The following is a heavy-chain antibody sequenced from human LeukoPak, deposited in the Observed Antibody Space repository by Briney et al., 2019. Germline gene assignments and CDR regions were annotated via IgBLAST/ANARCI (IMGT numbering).Heavy chain of an antibody. CDR3: ARGRPFAEFQLLFP. Sequence: ASVKVSCKASGYTFTGYYMHWGRQAPGEGLEWMGWINPNSGGTNYAQKFQGRVTMTRDTSISTAYMELSRLRSDDTAVYYCARGRPFAEFQLLFPWGQGTLVTVSS. CDR1: GYTFTGYY. D-gene: IGHD2-2*01. V-gene: IGHV1-2*02. J-gene: IGHJ5*02. CDR2: INPNSGGT.